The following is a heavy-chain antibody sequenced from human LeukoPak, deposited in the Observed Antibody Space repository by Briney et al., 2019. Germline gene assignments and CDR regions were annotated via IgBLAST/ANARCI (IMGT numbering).Heavy chain of an antibody. Sequence: GGSLRLSCAASGFTFSSHWMHWVRQAPGKGLVWVSRINGDGSNTTYAESMKARFTISRENAKNTLYLKMNSLRAEDTAIYYWAKKEGDTYFSWYMDVWGKGTTVTVSS. CDR2: INGDGSNT. D-gene: IGHD2-21*01. CDR3: AKKEGDTYFSWYMDV. V-gene: IGHV3-74*03. J-gene: IGHJ6*03. CDR1: GFTFSSHW.